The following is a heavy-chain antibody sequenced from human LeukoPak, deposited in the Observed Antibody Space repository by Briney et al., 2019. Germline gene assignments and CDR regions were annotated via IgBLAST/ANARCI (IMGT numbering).Heavy chain of an antibody. CDR2: IKGDGSDN. CDR3: ARDLGYYRADY. Sequence: GGSLRLSCAASGFTFSSYWMRWVRQAPGKGLEWVAHIKGDGSDNHYVDSVRGRFTISRDNAKNTLYLQMNSLRAEDTAVYYCARDLGYYRADYWGQGTLVTVSS. V-gene: IGHV3-7*04. J-gene: IGHJ4*02. CDR1: GFTFSSYW. D-gene: IGHD1-26*01.